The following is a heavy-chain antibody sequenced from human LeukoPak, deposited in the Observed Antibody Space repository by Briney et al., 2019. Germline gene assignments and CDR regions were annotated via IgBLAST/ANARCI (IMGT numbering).Heavy chain of an antibody. Sequence: GGSLRLSCAASGFTFSSYAMHWVRQAPGKGLEYVLAISSNGGSTYYANSVKGRFTISRDNSKNTLYLQMGSLRAEDMAVYYCARRRDSSSWYTLGYWGQGTLVTVSS. CDR3: ARRRDSSSWYTLGY. CDR1: GFTFSSYA. J-gene: IGHJ4*02. V-gene: IGHV3-64*01. D-gene: IGHD6-13*01. CDR2: ISSNGGST.